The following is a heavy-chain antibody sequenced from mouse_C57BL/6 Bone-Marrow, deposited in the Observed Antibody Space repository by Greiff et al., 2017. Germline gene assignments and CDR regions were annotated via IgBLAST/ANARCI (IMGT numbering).Heavy chain of an antibody. D-gene: IGHD3-3*01. V-gene: IGHV5-17*01. Sequence: EVQLVESGGGLVQPGGSLKLSCAASGFTFSDYGMHWVRQAPEKGLEWVAYISSGSSTIYYADTVKGRFTISRDNAKNTLFLQMTSLRSEDTAMYYCAREGTPFYYWGQGTTLTVSS. J-gene: IGHJ2*01. CDR3: AREGTPFYY. CDR1: GFTFSDYG. CDR2: ISSGSSTI.